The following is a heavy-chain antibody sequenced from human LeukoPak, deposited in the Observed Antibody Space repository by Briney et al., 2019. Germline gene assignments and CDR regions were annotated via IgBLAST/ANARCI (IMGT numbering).Heavy chain of an antibody. CDR3: ALGVLTAAGANFDY. V-gene: IGHV3-30*03. CDR1: GFTFSSYG. D-gene: IGHD4/OR15-4a*01. CDR2: ISYDGSNK. Sequence: GRSLRLSCAASGFTFSSYGMHWVRQAPGKGLEWVAVISYDGSNKYYADSVKGRFTISRDNSKNTLYLQMNSLRAEDTAVYYCALGVLTAAGANFDYWGQGTLVTVSS. J-gene: IGHJ4*02.